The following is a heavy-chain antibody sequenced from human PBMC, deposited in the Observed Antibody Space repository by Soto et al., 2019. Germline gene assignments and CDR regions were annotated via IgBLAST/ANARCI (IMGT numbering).Heavy chain of an antibody. V-gene: IGHV1-8*01. CDR1: GYTFTSYD. CDR3: ARGSEYYDFYGMDV. J-gene: IGHJ6*02. Sequence: ASVKVSCKASGYTFTSYDINWVRQATGQGLEWMGWMNPNSGNTGYAQKFQGRVTMTRNTSISTAYMELNSLRAEDTAVYHCARGSEYYDFYGMDVWGQGTTVTVSS. CDR2: MNPNSGNT. D-gene: IGHD3-3*01.